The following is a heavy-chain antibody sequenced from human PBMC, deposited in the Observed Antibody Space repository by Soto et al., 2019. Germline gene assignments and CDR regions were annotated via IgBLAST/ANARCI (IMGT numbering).Heavy chain of an antibody. CDR3: VRQGFGRLHGLVDV. J-gene: IGHJ6*02. D-gene: IGHD3-10*01. CDR1: DDYSSSYK. V-gene: IGHV4-59*08. Sequence: SETLSLTYTVSDDYSSSYKWSWIRQPPGRRLEWIGYIDSNGGTSYNPSLQSRVTISIDTSTKQFSLKLSSVTAADTAVYYCVRQGFGRLHGLVDVWGQGTSVTVSS. CDR2: IDSNGGT.